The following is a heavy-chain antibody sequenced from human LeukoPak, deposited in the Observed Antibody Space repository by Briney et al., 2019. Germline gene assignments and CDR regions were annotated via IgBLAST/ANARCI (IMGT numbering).Heavy chain of an antibody. D-gene: IGHD2-15*01. J-gene: IGHJ1*01. CDR1: GYTFTTYG. CDR2: ISPYNSNT. V-gene: IGHV1-18*01. CDR3: ATGEAVVAAYGYFQH. Sequence: GASVKVSCKSSGYTFTTYGISWMRQAPGQSLEWMGWISPYNSNTKYAQKLQGRVTMTTDTSTNTAYMELSSLRSEDTAVYYCATGEAVVAAYGYFQHWGQGTLVTVSS.